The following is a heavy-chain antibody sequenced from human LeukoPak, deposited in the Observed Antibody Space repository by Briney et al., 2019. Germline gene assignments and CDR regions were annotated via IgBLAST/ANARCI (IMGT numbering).Heavy chain of an antibody. CDR2: VFHTGIT. V-gene: IGHV4-39*01. D-gene: IGHD1-14*01. J-gene: IGHJ4*02. CDR1: GGSITGKNDY. CDR3: ARHGISTDHSVRI. Sequence: SETLSLTCTVSGGSITGKNDYWGWIRQTPGKGLEWIGTVFHTGITHYNPSLKSRISISVDTSKNQFSLNLNSVTAADTALYYCARHGISTDHSVRIWGQGILVTVSA.